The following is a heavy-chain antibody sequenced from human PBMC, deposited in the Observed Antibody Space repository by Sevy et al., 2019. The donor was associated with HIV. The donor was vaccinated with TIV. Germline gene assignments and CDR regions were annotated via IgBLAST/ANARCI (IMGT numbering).Heavy chain of an antibody. J-gene: IGHJ4*02. CDR2: ISYDGIIK. CDR3: AREGGYTSAWSPGNH. V-gene: IGHV3-30*04. Sequence: GGSLRLSCAASGFTFSRFSMHWVRQAPGKGLEWVALISYDGIIKYYADSVKGRLTISRDNSKNTLSLQMNSLRVEDTAVYYCAREGGYTSAWSPGNHWGQGTLVTVSS. D-gene: IGHD6-19*01. CDR1: GFTFSRFS.